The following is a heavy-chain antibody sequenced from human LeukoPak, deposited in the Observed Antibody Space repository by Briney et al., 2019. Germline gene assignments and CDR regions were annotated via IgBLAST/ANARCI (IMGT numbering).Heavy chain of an antibody. CDR1: GGSFSGYY. V-gene: IGHV4-34*01. CDR2: INHSGST. Sequence: SETLSLTCAVYGGSFSGYYWSWIRQPPGKGLEWIGEINHSGSTNYNPSLKSRVTISVDTSKNQFSLKLSSVTAADTAVYYCASYSRWELRTFDYWGQGTLVTVSS. J-gene: IGHJ4*02. D-gene: IGHD1-26*01. CDR3: ASYSRWELRTFDY.